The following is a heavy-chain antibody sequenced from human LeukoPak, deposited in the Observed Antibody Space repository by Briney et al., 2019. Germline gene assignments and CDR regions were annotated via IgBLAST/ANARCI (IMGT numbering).Heavy chain of an antibody. J-gene: IGHJ4*02. D-gene: IGHD3-22*01. CDR3: AKDPGDTMIVPWYFDY. V-gene: IGHV3-23*01. CDR2: ISGSGGST. Sequence: GGSLRLSCAASGFTFSSYAMSWVRQAPGKGLEWVSAISGSGGSTYYADSVKGRFTISRDNSKNTLYLQMNSLRAEDTAVYYCAKDPGDTMIVPWYFDYWGQGTLVTVSS. CDR1: GFTFSSYA.